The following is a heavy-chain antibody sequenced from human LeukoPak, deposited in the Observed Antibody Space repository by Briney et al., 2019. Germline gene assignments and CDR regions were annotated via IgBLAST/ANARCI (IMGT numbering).Heavy chain of an antibody. CDR2: ISSSGSTI. CDR1: GFTFSSYE. Sequence: GGSLRLSCAASGFTFSSYEMNWVRQAPGKGLEWVSYISSSGSTIYYADSVKGRFTISRDNAKNSLYLQMNSLRAEDTAVYYCARAPPVTPFDYWGQGTLVTVSP. D-gene: IGHD4-17*01. J-gene: IGHJ4*02. CDR3: ARAPPVTPFDY. V-gene: IGHV3-48*03.